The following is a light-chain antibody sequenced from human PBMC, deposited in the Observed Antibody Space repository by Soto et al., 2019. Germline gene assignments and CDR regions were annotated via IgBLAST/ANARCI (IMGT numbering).Light chain of an antibody. V-gene: IGLV2-14*01. CDR3: NSYRHSTTLV. J-gene: IGLJ1*01. Sequence: QSVLTQPASVSGSPGQSITISCTGTSSDVGGYNSVSWVQQHPSKAPKLIIYEVSHRPSGVSIRFSGSKSGNTASLTFSGLQAEDEADYYCNSYRHSTTLVFGTGTKLTVL. CDR2: EVS. CDR1: SSDVGGYNS.